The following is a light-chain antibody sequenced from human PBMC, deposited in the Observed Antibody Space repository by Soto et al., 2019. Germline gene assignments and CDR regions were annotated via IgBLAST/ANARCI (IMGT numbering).Light chain of an antibody. V-gene: IGKV3-20*01. CDR2: GTS. Sequence: PGERATLSCRASQSVRNNYLAWYQQQPGQAPRLLIYGTSTRDTGIPDRFSGSGSGTDFTLTISRLEPEDFAVYYCQQYGSSYTFGPGNKVEIK. CDR3: QQYGSSYT. J-gene: IGKJ3*01. CDR1: QSVRNNY.